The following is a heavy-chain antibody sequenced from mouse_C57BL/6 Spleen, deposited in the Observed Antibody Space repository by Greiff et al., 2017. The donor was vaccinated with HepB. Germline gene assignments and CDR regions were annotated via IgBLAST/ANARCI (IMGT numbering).Heavy chain of an antibody. V-gene: IGHV1-52*01. CDR2: IDPSDSET. CDR1: GYTFTSYW. D-gene: IGHD1-1*02. CDR3: ARSPWCFDY. Sequence: QVQLQQPGAELVRPGSSVKLSCKASGYTFTSYWMHWVKQRPIQGLEWIGNIDPSDSETHYNQKFKDKATLTADKSSSTAYMQLSSLTYEDSAVYYCARSPWCFDYWGQGTTLTVSS. J-gene: IGHJ2*01.